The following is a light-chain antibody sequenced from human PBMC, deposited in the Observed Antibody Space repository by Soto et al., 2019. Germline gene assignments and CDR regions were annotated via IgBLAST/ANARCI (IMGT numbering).Light chain of an antibody. CDR1: QSVSNTH. CDR3: QQYNNWPPLT. CDR2: GAS. Sequence: EIVLTQSPGSLSLSPGESPTLSCRASQSVSNTHVAWYQQKPGQAPRLLIYGASTRATGIPARFSGSGSGTEFTLTISSLQSEDFAVYYCQQYNNWPPLTFGGGTKVDIK. V-gene: IGKV3-15*01. J-gene: IGKJ4*01.